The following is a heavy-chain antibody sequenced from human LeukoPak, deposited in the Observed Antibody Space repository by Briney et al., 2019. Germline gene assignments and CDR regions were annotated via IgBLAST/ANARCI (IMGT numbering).Heavy chain of an antibody. D-gene: IGHD3-9*01. CDR1: GFTFSSYS. J-gene: IGHJ4*02. V-gene: IGHV3-23*01. CDR3: AKVGLRYFDWLLTFDY. CDR2: ISGSGGST. Sequence: GGSLRLSCAASGFTFSSYSMNWVRQAPGKGLEWVSAISGSGGSTYYADSVKGRFTISRDNSKNTLYLQMNSLRAEDTAVYYCAKVGLRYFDWLLTFDYWGQGTLVTVSS.